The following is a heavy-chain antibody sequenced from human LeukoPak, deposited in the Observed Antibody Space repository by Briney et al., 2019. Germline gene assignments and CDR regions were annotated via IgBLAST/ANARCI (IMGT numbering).Heavy chain of an antibody. D-gene: IGHD3-22*01. V-gene: IGHV4-39*07. Sequence: SETLSLTCAVSGDSISTTNYYWGWIRQPPGKGLEWIGEINHSGSTNYNPSLKSRVTISVDTSKNQFSLKLSSVTAADTAVYYCARAYYYDSSGYYYGGEFDYWGQGTLVTVSS. CDR2: INHSGST. CDR1: GDSISTTNYY. J-gene: IGHJ4*02. CDR3: ARAYYYDSSGYYYGGEFDY.